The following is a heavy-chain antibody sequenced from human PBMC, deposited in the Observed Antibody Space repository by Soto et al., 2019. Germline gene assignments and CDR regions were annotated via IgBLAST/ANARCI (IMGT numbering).Heavy chain of an antibody. CDR2: ISGSGGST. CDR3: SKDQAVYDFWSGYYAFDI. V-gene: IGHV3-23*01. D-gene: IGHD3-3*01. Sequence: GGSLRLSCAASGFTFSSYAMSWVRQAQGKGLEWVSAISGSGGSTYYADSVKGRFTISRDNSKNTLYLQMNSLRAEDTAVYYCSKDQAVYDFWSGYYAFDIWGQGTMVTVSS. CDR1: GFTFSSYA. J-gene: IGHJ3*02.